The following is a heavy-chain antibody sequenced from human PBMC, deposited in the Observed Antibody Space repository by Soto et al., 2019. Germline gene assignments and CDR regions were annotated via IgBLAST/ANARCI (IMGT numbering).Heavy chain of an antibody. V-gene: IGHV1-3*01. J-gene: IGHJ4*02. CDR1: GYTFRNYA. D-gene: IGHD6-19*01. CDR3: ARDGAVAGNINFDY. CDR2: INDGNHNT. Sequence: ASVKVSCKGSGYTFRNYAIRWVRQAPGQRTEWMGWINDGNHNTKYSPKLHDRATLTRDTYASTEYMEMSSPTSEETDVYFCARDGAVAGNINFDYWGKGTHVNVPQ.